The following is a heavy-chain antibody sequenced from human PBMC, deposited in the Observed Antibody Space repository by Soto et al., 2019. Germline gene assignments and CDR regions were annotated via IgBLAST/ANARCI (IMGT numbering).Heavy chain of an antibody. D-gene: IGHD3-22*01. Sequence: EVQILESGGGLVQPGGSLRLSCAASGFTFSSYAMYWVRQAPGKGLEWVSGISDSGTGTYYADSVKGRFTISRDNSKNTVYLQMKSLRAEDTAVYYCATDHTVVIRDAFDIWGQGTMVNVSS. J-gene: IGHJ3*02. V-gene: IGHV3-23*01. CDR1: GFTFSSYA. CDR3: ATDHTVVIRDAFDI. CDR2: ISDSGTGT.